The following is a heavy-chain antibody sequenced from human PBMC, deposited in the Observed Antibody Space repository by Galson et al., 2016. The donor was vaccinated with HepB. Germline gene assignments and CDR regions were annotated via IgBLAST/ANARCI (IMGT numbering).Heavy chain of an antibody. Sequence: PALVKPTQTLTLTCTLSGFSLTTSGVGVGWIRQPPGKALEWLALIYWNDDKRFSPSLKSRLSITKDTSKNQVVLTMTNVDPVDTATYFCAHRLIIGGIYNWFDHWGQGILVTVSS. D-gene: IGHD2/OR15-2a*01. J-gene: IGHJ5*02. CDR2: IYWNDDK. CDR1: GFSLTTSGVG. CDR3: AHRLIIGGIYNWFDH. V-gene: IGHV2-5*01.